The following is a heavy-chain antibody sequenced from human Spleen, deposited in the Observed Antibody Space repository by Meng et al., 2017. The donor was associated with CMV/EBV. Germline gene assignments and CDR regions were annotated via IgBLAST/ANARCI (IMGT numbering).Heavy chain of an antibody. D-gene: IGHD4/OR15-4a*01. CDR3: ARDLLTVVEA. J-gene: IGHJ5*02. CDR1: RGSVNSDVSY. Sequence: CTVSRGSVNSDVSYWSWIRQPPGTGLEWIGHIYDGGSTNYNPSLKSRVAISVDTSKNQFSLKMRSVTAADTAVYYCARDLLTVVEAWGQGTLVTVSS. V-gene: IGHV4-61*08. CDR2: IYDGGST.